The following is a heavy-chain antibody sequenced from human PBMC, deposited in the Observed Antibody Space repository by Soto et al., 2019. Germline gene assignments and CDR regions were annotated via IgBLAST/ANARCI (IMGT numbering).Heavy chain of an antibody. V-gene: IGHV1-69*01. CDR3: ARGVEMATIFAPQHSDY. CDR1: GGTFSSYA. D-gene: IGHD5-12*01. Sequence: QVQLVQSGAEVKKPGSSVKVSCKASGGTFSSYAISWVRQAPGQGLEWMGGIIPIFGTANYAQKFQGRVTITADDSTSTAYMELSSLRSEDTAVYYCARGVEMATIFAPQHSDYWGQGTLVTVSS. J-gene: IGHJ4*02. CDR2: IIPIFGTA.